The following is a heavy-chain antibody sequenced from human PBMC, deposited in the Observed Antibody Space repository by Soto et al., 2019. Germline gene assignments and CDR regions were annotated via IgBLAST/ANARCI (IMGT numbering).Heavy chain of an antibody. CDR2: TSYDGRDK. Sequence: QVQLVESGGGVVQPGTSLRVSCVGSGFTFRSYVIHWVRQAPGKGLEWVALTSYDGRDKYYADSVRGRFTTSRDNSRNTVDLQMDSLKLEDTALYYCARWGTTGGLDVWGQGTLVSVSS. D-gene: IGHD3-16*01. CDR1: GFTFRSYV. CDR3: ARWGTTGGLDV. V-gene: IGHV3-30*19. J-gene: IGHJ1*01.